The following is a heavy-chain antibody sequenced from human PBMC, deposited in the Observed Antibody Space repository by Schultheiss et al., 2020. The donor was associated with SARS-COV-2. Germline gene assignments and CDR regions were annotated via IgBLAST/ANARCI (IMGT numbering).Heavy chain of an antibody. Sequence: GGSLRLSCAASGFTFDDYAMHWVRQAPGKGLEWVSGISWNSGSIGYADSVKGRFTISRDNAKNTLYLQMNSLRAEDTAVYYCARDYSSGWYYYYGMDVWGQGTTVTVSS. CDR2: ISWNSGSI. V-gene: IGHV3-9*01. J-gene: IGHJ6*02. CDR3: ARDYSSGWYYYYGMDV. D-gene: IGHD6-19*01. CDR1: GFTFDDYA.